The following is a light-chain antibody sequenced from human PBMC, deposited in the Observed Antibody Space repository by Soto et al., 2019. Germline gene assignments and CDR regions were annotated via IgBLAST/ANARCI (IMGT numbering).Light chain of an antibody. CDR2: EVN. V-gene: IGLV2-23*02. Sequence: QSVLTQPASVSGSSGQSITISCTGTSSDVGSYNLVSWFQQHPGKAPRLMIYEVNKRPSGVSNRFSGSKSGYTASLTISGLQAEDEAEYYCSSFAGTTTYFLFGGGTQLTVL. CDR3: SSFAGTTTYFL. CDR1: SSDVGSYNL. J-gene: IGLJ2*01.